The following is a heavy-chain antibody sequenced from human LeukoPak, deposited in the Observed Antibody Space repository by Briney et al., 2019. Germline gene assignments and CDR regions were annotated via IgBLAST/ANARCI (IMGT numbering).Heavy chain of an antibody. Sequence: PGGSLRLSCAASGFTFDDYAMHWVRQAPGKGLEWVSGISWNSGSIGYADSVKGRFTISRDNAKNSLYLQMNSLRAEDTALYYCAKDSLYGSGSSPSFDYWGQGTLVTVSS. CDR3: AKDSLYGSGSSPSFDY. J-gene: IGHJ4*02. D-gene: IGHD3-10*01. CDR1: GFTFDDYA. CDR2: ISWNSGSI. V-gene: IGHV3-9*01.